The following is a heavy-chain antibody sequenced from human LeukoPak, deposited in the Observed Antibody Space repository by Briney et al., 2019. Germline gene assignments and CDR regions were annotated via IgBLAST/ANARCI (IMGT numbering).Heavy chain of an antibody. CDR2: INSDGSTT. Sequence: GGSLRLSCAASGFTFSSYWMHWVRQAPGKGLVWVSRINSDGSTTSYADSVKGRFTISRDNAKNTLYLQMNSLRAEDTAAYYCARRSAARDAFDIWGQGTMVTVSS. CDR3: ARRSAARDAFDI. J-gene: IGHJ3*02. D-gene: IGHD6-6*01. V-gene: IGHV3-74*01. CDR1: GFTFSSYW.